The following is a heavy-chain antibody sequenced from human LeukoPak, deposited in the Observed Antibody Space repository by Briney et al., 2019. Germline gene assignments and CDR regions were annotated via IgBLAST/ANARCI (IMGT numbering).Heavy chain of an antibody. CDR2: FYPEDGET. D-gene: IGHD6-13*01. Sequence: GASVTVSCKLSGYTLTEVSMHWVRQAPGKGLEWMGRFYPEDGETLSAQRFQGRLTMTEDTSADTAYMELSSLTSDDTALYYCATGTVSSSWLGIFDFWGQGTLVTVSS. CDR1: GYTLTEVS. V-gene: IGHV1-24*01. CDR3: ATGTVSSSWLGIFDF. J-gene: IGHJ4*02.